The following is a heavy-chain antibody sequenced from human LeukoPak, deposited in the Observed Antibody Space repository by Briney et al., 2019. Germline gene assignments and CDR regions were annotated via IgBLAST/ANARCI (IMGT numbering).Heavy chain of an antibody. J-gene: IGHJ4*02. CDR1: GGTFSSYA. CDR3: AIRGGVWELPYYFDY. Sequence: SVKVYCKASGGTFSSYAISWVRQAPGQGLEWMGGIIPIFGTANYAQKFQGRVTITADESTSTAYMELSSLRSEDTAVYYCAIRGGVWELPYYFDYWGQGTLVTVSS. CDR2: IIPIFGTA. V-gene: IGHV1-69*13. D-gene: IGHD1-26*01.